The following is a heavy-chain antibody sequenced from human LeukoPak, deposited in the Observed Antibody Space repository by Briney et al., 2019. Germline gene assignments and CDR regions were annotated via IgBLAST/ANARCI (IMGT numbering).Heavy chain of an antibody. V-gene: IGHV4-39*01. CDR1: GGSISSSSYY. D-gene: IGHD2-2*02. J-gene: IGHJ5*02. CDR2: IYYSGST. Sequence: SETLSLTCTVSGGSISSSSYYWGWIRQPPGKGLEWIGSIYYSGSTYYNPSLKSRVTISVDTSKNQFSLKLSSVTAADTAVYYCARHLGYCSSTSCYKGWFDPWGQGTLVTVSS. CDR3: ARHLGYCSSTSCYKGWFDP.